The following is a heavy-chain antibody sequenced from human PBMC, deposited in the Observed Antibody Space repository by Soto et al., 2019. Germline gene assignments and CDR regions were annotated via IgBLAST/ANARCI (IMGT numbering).Heavy chain of an antibody. Sequence: SETLSLTCTVSGGSISSYYWSWIRQPPGKGLEWIGYIYYSGSTNYSPSLKSRVTISVDTSKNQFSLKLSSVTAADTAVYYCARQGSSSSGDAFDIWGQGTMVTVSS. CDR2: IYYSGST. CDR1: GGSISSYY. V-gene: IGHV4-59*08. D-gene: IGHD6-6*01. CDR3: ARQGSSSSGDAFDI. J-gene: IGHJ3*02.